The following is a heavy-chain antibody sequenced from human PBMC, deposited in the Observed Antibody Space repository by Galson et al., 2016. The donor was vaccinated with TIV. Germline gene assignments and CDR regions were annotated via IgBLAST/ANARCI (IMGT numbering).Heavy chain of an antibody. CDR3: ARPGLLQNYDGSDYYYDYYWYGLDV. CDR2: IRYDGINK. D-gene: IGHD3-22*01. V-gene: IGHV3-33*01. Sequence: SLRLSCAASGFTFSTYGIHWVRQAPGKGLEWVAVIRYDGINKYYVDSVKGRFTIYRDNSKNTVYLQMNSLRAEDTAVYYCARPGLLQNYDGSDYYYDYYWYGLDVWGQGTTVTVSS. CDR1: GFTFSTYG. J-gene: IGHJ6*02.